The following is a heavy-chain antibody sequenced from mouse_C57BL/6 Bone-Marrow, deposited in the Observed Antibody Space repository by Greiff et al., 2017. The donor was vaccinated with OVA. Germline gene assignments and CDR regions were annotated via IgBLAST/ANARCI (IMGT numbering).Heavy chain of an antibody. CDR3: TTPDYDGFAY. D-gene: IGHD2-4*01. V-gene: IGHV14-4*01. CDR2: IDPENGDT. CDR1: GFNIKDDY. Sequence: VQLQQSGAELVRPGASVKLSCTASGFNIKDDYMHWVKQRPEQGLEWIGWIDPENGDTEYASKFQGKATITADTSSNTAYLQISSLTSEDTAVYYCTTPDYDGFAYWGQGTLVTVSA. J-gene: IGHJ3*01.